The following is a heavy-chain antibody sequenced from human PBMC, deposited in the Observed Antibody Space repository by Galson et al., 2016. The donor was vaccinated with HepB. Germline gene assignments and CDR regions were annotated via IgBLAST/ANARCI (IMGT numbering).Heavy chain of an antibody. CDR2: IYRDGSA. Sequence: SLRLSCAASGFTFSSYTMHWVRQTPGKGLEWVSVIYRDGSAYYADSVKGRFTIIRDIPKNMVDLQMNKLRAEDTAVYYCARAKGYLTNWFFDLWGRGNLVTVSS. D-gene: IGHD5-18*01. CDR3: ARAKGYLTNWFFDL. J-gene: IGHJ2*01. CDR1: GFTFSSYT. V-gene: IGHV3-66*02.